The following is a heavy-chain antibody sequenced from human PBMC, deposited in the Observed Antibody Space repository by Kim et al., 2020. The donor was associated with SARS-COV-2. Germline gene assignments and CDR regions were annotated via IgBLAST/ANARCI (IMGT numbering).Heavy chain of an antibody. D-gene: IGHD3-16*02. J-gene: IGHJ4*02. CDR2: ISGSGGST. CDR3: AKVGSDYVWGSYRHRYFDY. Sequence: GGSLRLSCAASGFTFSSYAMSWVRQAPGKGLEWVSAISGSGGSTYYADSVKGRFTISRDNSKNTLYLQMNSLRAEDTAVYYCAKVGSDYVWGSYRHRYFDYWGQGTLVTVSS. CDR1: GFTFSSYA. V-gene: IGHV3-23*01.